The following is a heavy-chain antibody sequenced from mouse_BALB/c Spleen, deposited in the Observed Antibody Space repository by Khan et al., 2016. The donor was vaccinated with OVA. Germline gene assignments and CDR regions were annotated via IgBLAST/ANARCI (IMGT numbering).Heavy chain of an antibody. CDR2: IYPETDNT. CDR3: AREEALYDLDY. Sequence: QVQLKQSGAELVRPGASVKLSCKTSGYTFTSYWIHWVKQRPGQGLEWIARIYPETDNTYYNEKLKDKATLTADKSSSTAYMQLSSLTSEDSAVYFCAREEALYDLDYWGQGTTLTVAS. D-gene: IGHD1-1*01. V-gene: IGHV1-76*01. CDR1: GYTFTSYW. J-gene: IGHJ2*01.